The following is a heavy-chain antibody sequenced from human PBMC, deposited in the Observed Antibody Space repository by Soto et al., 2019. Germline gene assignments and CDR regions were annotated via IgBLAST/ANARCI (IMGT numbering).Heavy chain of an antibody. CDR3: ASPTREWLPPARDYYYGMDV. J-gene: IGHJ6*02. V-gene: IGHV1-69*06. Sequence: QVQLVQSGAEVKKPGSSVKVSCKASGGTFSSYAISWVRQAPGQGLEWMGGIIPIFGTANYAQKFQGRGTIPADKSTSTAYMELSSLRSEDTAVYYCASPTREWLPPARDYYYGMDVWGQGTTVTVSS. CDR2: IIPIFGTA. CDR1: GGTFSSYA. D-gene: IGHD3-3*01.